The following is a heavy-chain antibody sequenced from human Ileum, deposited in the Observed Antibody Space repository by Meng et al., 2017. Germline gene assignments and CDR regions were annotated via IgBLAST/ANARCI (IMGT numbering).Heavy chain of an antibody. J-gene: IGHJ4*02. V-gene: IGHV2-5*02. CDR2: IYWDDDK. CDR1: GFSLAKSGVR. CDR3: AHSPQGYFDY. Sequence: QITLRATGPALVNATQPLTVTCNFSGFSLAKSGVRVAWIRQPPGEALEWLAHIYWDDDKRYSPSLKTRLAITKDTSKNQVVLTMTNMDPMDTGTYYCAHSPQGYFDYCRPGTLVTVSS.